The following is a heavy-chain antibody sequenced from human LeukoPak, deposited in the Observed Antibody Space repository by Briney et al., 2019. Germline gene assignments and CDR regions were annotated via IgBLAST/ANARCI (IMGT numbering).Heavy chain of an antibody. Sequence: PGGSLRLSCAASRFTFSSYWMSWVRQAPGKGLEWVANIKQDGSEKYYVDSVKGRFTISRDNAKNSLYLQMNSLRAEDTAVYYCARDVYDFWSGYYPGDYWGQGTLVTVSS. CDR1: RFTFSSYW. J-gene: IGHJ4*02. V-gene: IGHV3-7*01. D-gene: IGHD3-3*01. CDR2: IKQDGSEK. CDR3: ARDVYDFWSGYYPGDY.